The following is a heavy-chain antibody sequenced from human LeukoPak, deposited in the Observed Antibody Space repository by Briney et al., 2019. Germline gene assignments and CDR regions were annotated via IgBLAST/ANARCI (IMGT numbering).Heavy chain of an antibody. D-gene: IGHD2-8*02. CDR2: ISRDGNTI. CDR3: AKGTTGT. J-gene: IGHJ5*02. Sequence: GGSLRLSCAATGFTFTPYTMHWFRQPPGKGLEWVSYISRDGNTIYYADSVKGRFTISRDIAKKSLFLQMDSLRVEDTAMYYCAKGTTGTWGQGTLVTVSS. V-gene: IGHV3-48*01. CDR1: GFTFTPYT.